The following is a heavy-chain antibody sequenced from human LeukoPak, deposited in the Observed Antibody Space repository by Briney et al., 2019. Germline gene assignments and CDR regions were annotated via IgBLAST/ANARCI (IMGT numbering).Heavy chain of an antibody. Sequence: GGSLRLSCAASGFTFSSYSMNWVRQAPGKGLECVSSIRSSSSYIYYADSLKGRFTISRDNAKNSLYLQMNSLRAEDSAVYYCARDGPSIAAAFDCWGQGTLVTVSS. J-gene: IGHJ4*02. CDR2: IRSSSSYI. V-gene: IGHV3-21*01. CDR1: GFTFSSYS. D-gene: IGHD6-6*01. CDR3: ARDGPSIAAAFDC.